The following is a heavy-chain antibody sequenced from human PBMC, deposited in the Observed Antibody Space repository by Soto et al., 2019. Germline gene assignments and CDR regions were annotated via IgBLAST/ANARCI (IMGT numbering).Heavy chain of an antibody. V-gene: IGHV3-23*01. CDR1: GFTFSNYA. J-gene: IGHJ5*02. CDR3: VKGVVYFDP. D-gene: IGHD6-6*01. Sequence: GGSLRLSCAASGFTFSNYAMTWVRQAPGKGLEWVSGITASDDSTYYADSVKGRFTISRDNSKKTLYLQMNSLGTEDTAVYYCVKGVVYFDPWGRGTLVTVSS. CDR2: ITASDDST.